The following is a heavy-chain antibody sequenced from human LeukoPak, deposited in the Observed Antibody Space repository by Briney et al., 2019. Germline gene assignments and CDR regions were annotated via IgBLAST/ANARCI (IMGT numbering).Heavy chain of an antibody. CDR3: ARGGYYYYYMDV. CDR2: ISSSSSYI. J-gene: IGHJ6*03. D-gene: IGHD3-16*01. Sequence: PGGSLRLSCAASGFTFSSYSMNWVRQAPGKGLEWVSSISSSSSYIYYADSVKGRITISRDNAKNSLYLQMNSLRAEDTAVYYCARGGYYYYYMDVWGKGTTVTVSS. V-gene: IGHV3-21*01. CDR1: GFTFSSYS.